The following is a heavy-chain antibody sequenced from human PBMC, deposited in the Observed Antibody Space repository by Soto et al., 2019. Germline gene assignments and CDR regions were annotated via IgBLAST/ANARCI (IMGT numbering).Heavy chain of an antibody. CDR2: ISSGSNYI. D-gene: IGHD6-19*01. CDR1: GFPFSSYS. Sequence: EVQLVESGGGLVKPGGSLSLSCAASGFPFSSYSMNWVRQAPGKGLEWVSSISSGSNYIYYADSVKGRFTISRDNAKNSLYLQMNSLRAEATAVYYCARGGQWLDDFDCWGQGTLVTVSS. V-gene: IGHV3-21*01. CDR3: ARGGQWLDDFDC. J-gene: IGHJ4*02.